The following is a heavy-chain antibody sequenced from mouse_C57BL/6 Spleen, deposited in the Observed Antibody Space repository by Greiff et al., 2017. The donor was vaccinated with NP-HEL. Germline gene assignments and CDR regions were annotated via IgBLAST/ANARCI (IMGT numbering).Heavy chain of an antibody. Sequence: EVKLQESGGGLVKPGGSLKLSCAASGFTFSSYAMSWVRQTPEKRLEWVATISDGGSYTYYPDNVKGRFTISRDNAKNNLYLQMSHLKSEDTAMYYCARGSSGYGFAYWGQGTLVTVSA. D-gene: IGHD3-2*02. CDR1: GFTFSSYA. J-gene: IGHJ3*01. CDR2: ISDGGSYT. V-gene: IGHV5-4*03. CDR3: ARGSSGYGFAY.